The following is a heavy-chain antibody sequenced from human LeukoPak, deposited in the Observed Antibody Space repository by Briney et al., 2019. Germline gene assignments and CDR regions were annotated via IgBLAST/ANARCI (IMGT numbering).Heavy chain of an antibody. CDR3: AKSRSGSANWALQIFDN. CDR2: INRDGSRI. CDR1: GFTFDAYS. Sequence: GGTLRLSCAASGFTFDAYSVHWVRQGPGKDLQWVGLINRDGSRIYYADYVKGRFTISRDNSKNSLFVQMNSLRAEDTAVYFCAKSRSGSANWALQIFDNWGQGTLVTVSS. V-gene: IGHV3-43*01. D-gene: IGHD1-1*01. J-gene: IGHJ4*02.